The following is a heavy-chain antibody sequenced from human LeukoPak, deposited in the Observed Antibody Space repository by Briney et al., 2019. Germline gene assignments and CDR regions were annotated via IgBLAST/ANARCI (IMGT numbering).Heavy chain of an antibody. J-gene: IGHJ5*02. CDR1: GDSISRSEYY. CDR3: ARGGVVRGATNWFDP. V-gene: IGHV4-39*07. Sequence: PSETLSLTCAVSGDSISRSEYYWGWIRQPPGKGLEWIASIYYSGSAYYNPSLKSRVTIFVDTSKNQFSLKLSSVTAADTAVYYCARGGVVRGATNWFDPWGQGTLVTVSS. CDR2: IYYSGSA. D-gene: IGHD3-10*01.